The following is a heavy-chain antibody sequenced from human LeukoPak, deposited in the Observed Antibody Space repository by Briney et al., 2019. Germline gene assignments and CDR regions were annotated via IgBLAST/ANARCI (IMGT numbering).Heavy chain of an antibody. J-gene: IGHJ4*02. CDR2: IYSGGYT. Sequence: GGSLRLSCAVSGFTVSRNYMTWVRQVLGKGLEWVSIIYSGGYTYADSVKGRFIISTDNSKNTLYLQLNSLRAEDTALYYCARGGSSWQNYLDYWGQGSLVTVSS. CDR3: ARGGSSWQNYLDY. V-gene: IGHV3-66*01. D-gene: IGHD6-13*01. CDR1: GFTVSRNY.